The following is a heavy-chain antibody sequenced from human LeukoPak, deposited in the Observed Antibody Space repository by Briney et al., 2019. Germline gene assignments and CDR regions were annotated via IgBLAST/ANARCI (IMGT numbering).Heavy chain of an antibody. V-gene: IGHV4-34*01. CDR2: INHSGST. CDR3: ARDSGSYGY. D-gene: IGHD1-26*01. J-gene: IGHJ4*02. CDR1: GGSFSGYY. Sequence: PSETLSLTCAVYGGSFSGYYWSWIRQPPGKGLEWIGEINHSGSTNYNPSLKSRVTISVDTSKNQFSLKLSSVTAADTAVYYCARDSGSYGYWGQGTLVTVSS.